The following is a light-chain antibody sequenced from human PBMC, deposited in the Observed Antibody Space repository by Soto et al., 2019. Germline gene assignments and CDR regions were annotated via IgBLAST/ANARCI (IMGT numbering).Light chain of an antibody. V-gene: IGLV2-23*01. CDR2: EGS. J-gene: IGLJ2*01. CDR1: SSDVGSYNL. Sequence: QSVLTQPASVSGSPGQSITISCTGTSSDVGSYNLVSWYQQHPGKAPKLMIYEGSKRPSGVSNRFSGSKSGSTASLTISGLQAEDEADYYCCSYAGSYVVFGGGTKVTVL. CDR3: CSYAGSYVV.